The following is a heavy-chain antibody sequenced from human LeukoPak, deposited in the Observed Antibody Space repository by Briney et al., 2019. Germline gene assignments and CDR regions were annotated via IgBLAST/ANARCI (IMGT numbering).Heavy chain of an antibody. D-gene: IGHD6-19*01. CDR2: ISSSSTYM. CDR3: ARDRGSGWHTFDY. J-gene: IGHJ4*02. Sequence: GGSLRLSCAASGFTFSSYYMSWVRQAPGEGLEWVSSISSSSTYMFYADSVMGRLTISRDNAKNSLYLQMNSLRAEDTAVYYCARDRGSGWHTFDYWGQGTLVTVSS. V-gene: IGHV3-21*01. CDR1: GFTFSSYY.